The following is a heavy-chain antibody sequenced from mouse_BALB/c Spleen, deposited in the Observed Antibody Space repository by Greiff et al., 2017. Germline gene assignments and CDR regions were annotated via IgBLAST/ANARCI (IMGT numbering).Heavy chain of an antibody. D-gene: IGHD2-3*01. CDR2: INPYNDGT. V-gene: IGHV1-14*01. CDR1: GYTFTSYV. CDR3: ARCEVDDGYYVGYFDY. J-gene: IGHJ4*01. Sequence: VQLQQSGPELVKPGASVKMSCKASGYTFTSYVMHWVKQKPGQGLEWIGYINPYNDGTKYNEKFKGKATLTSDKSSSTAYMELSSLTSEDSAVYYCARCEVDDGYYVGYFDYWGQGTSVTVSS.